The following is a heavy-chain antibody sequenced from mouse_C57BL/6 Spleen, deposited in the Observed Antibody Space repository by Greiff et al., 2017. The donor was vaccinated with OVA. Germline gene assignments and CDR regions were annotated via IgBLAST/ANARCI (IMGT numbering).Heavy chain of an antibody. V-gene: IGHV5-4*01. Sequence: EVQLVESGGGLVKPGGSLKLSCAASGFTFSSYAMSWVRQTPEKRLEWVATISDGGSYTYYPDNVKGRFTISRDNAKNNLYLQMSHLKSEDTAMYYCARDHYDYGWYFDVWGTGTTVTVSS. J-gene: IGHJ1*03. D-gene: IGHD2-4*01. CDR1: GFTFSSYA. CDR2: ISDGGSYT. CDR3: ARDHYDYGWYFDV.